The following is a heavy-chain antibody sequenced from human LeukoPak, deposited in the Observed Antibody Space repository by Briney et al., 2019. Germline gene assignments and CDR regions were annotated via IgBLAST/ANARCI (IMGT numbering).Heavy chain of an antibody. V-gene: IGHV4-59*01. J-gene: IGHJ4*02. CDR1: DGSISSYF. CDR2: IYYSGST. D-gene: IGHD6-19*01. Sequence: KSSETLSLTCTVSDGSISSYFWSWIRQPPGKGLEWIGHIYYSGSTNYNPSLKSRVTISVDTSKNQFSLQLRSVTAADTAVYYCARDGGYNSGWPYFDYWGQGTLVPVSS. CDR3: ARDGGYNSGWPYFDY.